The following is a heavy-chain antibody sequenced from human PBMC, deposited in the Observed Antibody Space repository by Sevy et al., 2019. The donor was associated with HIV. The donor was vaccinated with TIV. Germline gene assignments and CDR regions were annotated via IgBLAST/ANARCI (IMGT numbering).Heavy chain of an antibody. CDR2: IRAYNGNT. D-gene: IGHD2-15*01. Sequence: ASVKVSCKASGYTFTSYGISWVRQAPGQGLEWMGWIRAYNGNTNYAQKLQGRVTMTTDTSTSTAYMELRSRGSDDTAVYYCARDLIVGQTAPFDYWGQGTLVTVSS. CDR3: ARDLIVGQTAPFDY. CDR1: GYTFTSYG. J-gene: IGHJ4*02. V-gene: IGHV1-18*01.